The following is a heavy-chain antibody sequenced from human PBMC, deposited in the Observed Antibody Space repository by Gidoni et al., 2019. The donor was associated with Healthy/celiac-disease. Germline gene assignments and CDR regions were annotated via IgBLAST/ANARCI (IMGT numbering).Heavy chain of an antibody. CDR1: GGSISSYY. D-gene: IGHD6-19*01. V-gene: IGHV4-4*07. J-gene: IGHJ4*02. CDR2: IYPSGST. CDR3: ARETSSGWYRLGFDY. Sequence: QVQLQESGPGLVKPSETLSLTCTGAGGSISSYYWSWSRQPAGKGLEWIGRIYPSGSTNYNPSLKSRVTMSVDTSKNQFSLKLSSVTAADTAVYYCARETSSGWYRLGFDYWGQGTLVTVSS.